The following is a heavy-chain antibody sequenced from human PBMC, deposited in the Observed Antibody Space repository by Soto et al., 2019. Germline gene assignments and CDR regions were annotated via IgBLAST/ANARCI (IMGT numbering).Heavy chain of an antibody. J-gene: IGHJ4*02. CDR1: GFSFSNAW. Sequence: EVQLVESGGGLVKPGGSLRLSCAVSGFSFSNAWMSWVRQAPGKGLEWLGRIKSTTVGGTIDYAAPVKGRFSISRDDSKNTLYLQMNSLKTEATAIYYCTTAPHYDYVWGSSYWGQGTLVTVSS. V-gene: IGHV3-15*01. CDR3: TTAPHYDYVWGSSY. D-gene: IGHD3-16*01. CDR2: IKSTTVGGTI.